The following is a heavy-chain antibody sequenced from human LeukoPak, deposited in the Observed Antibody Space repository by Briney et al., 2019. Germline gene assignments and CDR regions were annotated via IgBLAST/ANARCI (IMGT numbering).Heavy chain of an antibody. CDR2: IYSGGST. Sequence: GGSLRLSCAASGFTVSSNYMSWVRQAPGKGLEWVSVIYSGGSTYYADSVRGRFTNSRDNSKNTLYLQMNSLRAEDTAVYYCAKDVEGYSGYDYGDWFDPWGQGALVTVSS. D-gene: IGHD5-12*01. J-gene: IGHJ5*02. V-gene: IGHV3-53*01. CDR1: GFTVSSNY. CDR3: AKDVEGYSGYDYGDWFDP.